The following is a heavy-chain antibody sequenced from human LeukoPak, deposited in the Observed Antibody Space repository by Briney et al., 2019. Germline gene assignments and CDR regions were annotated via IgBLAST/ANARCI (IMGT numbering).Heavy chain of an antibody. CDR1: GRSISTYY. CDR3: ARHDGSGWPFDY. V-gene: IGHV4-59*08. J-gene: IGHJ4*02. CDR2: IYYSGST. Sequence: SETLSLTCTVSGRSISTYYWSWTPQPPGKGLEWIGYIYYSGSTNYNPSLKSRVTISVETSKNQFSLKLSSVTAADTAVYFCARHDGSGWPFDYWGQGTLVTVSS. D-gene: IGHD6-19*01.